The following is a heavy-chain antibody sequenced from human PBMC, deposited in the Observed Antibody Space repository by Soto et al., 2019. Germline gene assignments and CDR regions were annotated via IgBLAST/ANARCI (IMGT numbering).Heavy chain of an antibody. CDR1: GFTFSSYA. CDR2: ISGSGGST. V-gene: IGHV3-23*01. D-gene: IGHD6-13*01. CDR3: APYSSSWYFGY. J-gene: IGHJ4*02. Sequence: GGSLRLSCAASGFTFSSYAMSWVRQAPGKGLEWVSAISGSGGSTYYADSVKGRFTISRDNSKNTLYLQMNSLRAEDTAVYYCAPYSSSWYFGYWGQGTLVTVSS.